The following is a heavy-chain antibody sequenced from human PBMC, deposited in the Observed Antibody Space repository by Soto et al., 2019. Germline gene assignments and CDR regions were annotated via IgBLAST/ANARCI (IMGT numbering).Heavy chain of an antibody. D-gene: IGHD2-15*01. Sequence: SETLSLTCTVSGGSISSGGYYWSWIRQHPGKGLEWIGYIYYSGSTYYNPSLKSRVTISVDTSKNQFSLKLSSVTAADTAVYYCARQRMGYGMDVWGQGTTVTVSS. CDR2: IYYSGST. V-gene: IGHV4-31*03. CDR1: GGSISSGGYY. J-gene: IGHJ6*02. CDR3: ARQRMGYGMDV.